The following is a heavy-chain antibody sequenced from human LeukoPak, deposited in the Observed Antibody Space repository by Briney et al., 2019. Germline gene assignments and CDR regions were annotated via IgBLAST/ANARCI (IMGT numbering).Heavy chain of an antibody. CDR1: GFTFSSYS. CDR2: ISSSSNTI. J-gene: IGHJ3*02. Sequence: GGSLRLSCAASGFTFSSYSMNWVRQAPGKGLEWVAYISSSSNTIYYADSVKGRFTISRGNAKNSLYLQMNSLRAEDTAVYYCARAESAFDIWGQGTMVTVSS. V-gene: IGHV3-48*04. CDR3: ARAESAFDI.